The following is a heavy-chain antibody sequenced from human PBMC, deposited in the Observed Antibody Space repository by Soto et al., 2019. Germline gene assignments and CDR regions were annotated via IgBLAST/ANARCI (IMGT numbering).Heavy chain of an antibody. V-gene: IGHV3-23*01. CDR1: GFTFSSYA. CDR2: ISGSGGST. J-gene: IGHJ4*02. D-gene: IGHD6-13*01. Sequence: WVSLRLSCAVSGFTFSSYAMSWVRQAPGKGLEWVSAISGSGGSTYYADSVKGRFTISRDNSKNTLYLQMNSLRAEDTAVYYCARDLGSSWYSRTFGYWGQGTLGTVSS. CDR3: ARDLGSSWYSRTFGY.